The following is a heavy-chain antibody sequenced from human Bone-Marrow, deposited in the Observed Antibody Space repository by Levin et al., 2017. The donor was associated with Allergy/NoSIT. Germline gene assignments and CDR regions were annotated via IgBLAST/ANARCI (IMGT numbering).Heavy chain of an antibody. V-gene: IGHV4-39*07. CDR2: IYYSGST. D-gene: IGHD1-1*01. CDR3: AREGPLAGKPYNWFDP. CDR1: GGSISSSSYY. J-gene: IGHJ5*02. Sequence: MPSETLSLTCTVSGGSISSSSYYWGWIRQPPGKGLEWIGSIYYSGSTYYNPSLKSRVTISVDTSKNQFSLKLSSVTAADTAVYYCAREGPLAGKPYNWFDPWGQGTLVTVSS.